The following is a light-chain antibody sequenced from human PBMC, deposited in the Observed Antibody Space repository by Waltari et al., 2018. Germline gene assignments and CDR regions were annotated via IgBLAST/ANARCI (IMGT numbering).Light chain of an antibody. Sequence: SYVLTQPPSVSVSPGQTASITSSGDKLGDKYACWYQQKPGQSPVLVIYKDSKRPSGIPERFSGSNSGNTATLTISGTQAMDEADYYCQAWDSSNVVFGGGTKLTVL. CDR3: QAWDSSNVV. CDR1: KLGDKY. J-gene: IGLJ2*01. CDR2: KDS. V-gene: IGLV3-1*01.